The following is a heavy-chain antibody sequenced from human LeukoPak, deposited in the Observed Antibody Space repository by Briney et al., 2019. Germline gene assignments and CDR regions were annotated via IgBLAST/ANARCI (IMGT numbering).Heavy chain of an antibody. Sequence: KPSETLSLTCTVSGGSISSYYWSWIRQPPGKGLEWIGYIYYSGSTNYNPSLKSRVTISVDTSKNQFSLKLSSVTAADTAVYYCASLQLWTTSYYFDYWGQGTLVTVSS. CDR3: ASLQLWTTSYYFDY. J-gene: IGHJ4*02. D-gene: IGHD5-18*01. CDR2: IYYSGST. V-gene: IGHV4-59*08. CDR1: GGSISSYY.